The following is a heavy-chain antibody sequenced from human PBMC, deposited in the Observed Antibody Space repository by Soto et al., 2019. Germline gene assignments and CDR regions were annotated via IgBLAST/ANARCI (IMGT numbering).Heavy chain of an antibody. CDR3: VRRHHTIMTGNH. Sequence: WVTHRLWWLTSECICKDFAMRRIRQTTGKGLEYVSAITSNSGKTYYADSVKGRFTISRDSSKNTVFLHMSSLRAEDTAFYDDVRRHHTIMTGNHWGQGALVTGSS. V-gene: IGHV3-64D*06. CDR1: ECICKDFA. CDR2: ITSNSGKT. D-gene: IGHD3-9*01. J-gene: IGHJ5*02.